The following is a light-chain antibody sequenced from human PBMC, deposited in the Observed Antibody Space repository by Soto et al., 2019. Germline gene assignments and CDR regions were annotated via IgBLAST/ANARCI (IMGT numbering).Light chain of an antibody. V-gene: IGLV3-21*04. J-gene: IGLJ1*01. Sequence: SYELTQPPSVSVAPGKTARITCGGNNIGSKSVHWYQQKPGQAPVLVVYFDSGRPSGIPERFSGSNSGNTATLTISSVEAGDEAEYYCQVWDSSRNQGVFGSGTKLTVL. CDR3: QVWDSSRNQGV. CDR2: FDS. CDR1: NIGSKS.